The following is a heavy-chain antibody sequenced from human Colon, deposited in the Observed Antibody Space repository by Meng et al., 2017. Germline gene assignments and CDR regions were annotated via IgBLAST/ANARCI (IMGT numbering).Heavy chain of an antibody. J-gene: IGHJ4*02. D-gene: IGHD3-16*01. CDR1: GFTFSSYE. CDR2: ISSSGTTI. Sequence: GESLKISCAASGFTFSSYEMNWVRQAPGKGLEWVSHISSSGTTIYYADSVKGRFTISRYNAKNSLYLQMNSLRDEDTAVYYCARGRSYNYWGQGTLVTVSS. V-gene: IGHV3-48*03. CDR3: ARGRSYNY.